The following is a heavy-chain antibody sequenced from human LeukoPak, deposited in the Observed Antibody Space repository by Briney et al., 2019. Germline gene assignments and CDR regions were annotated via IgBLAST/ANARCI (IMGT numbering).Heavy chain of an antibody. CDR1: TDSTNTYY. CDR2: IYHSGST. CDR3: VRLRWQMLAPYFDH. Sequence: SETLSLTCSVSTDSTNTYYWSWPRQSPGKGLEWIGHIYHSGSTDYNPSFKSRVIISIDMSKKEFSLKLTSVTVADTAMYYCVRLRWQMLAPYFDHWGQGAFVIVSS. D-gene: IGHD2-8*01. J-gene: IGHJ4*02. V-gene: IGHV4-59*01.